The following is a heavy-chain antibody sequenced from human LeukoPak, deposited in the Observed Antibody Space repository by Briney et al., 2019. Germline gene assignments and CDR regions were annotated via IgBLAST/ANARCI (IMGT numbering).Heavy chain of an antibody. CDR2: IWSDGSKR. CDR1: GFTFSTYG. Sequence: GGSLRLSRTASGFTFSTYGFHWVRQAPGKGLEWVAVIWSDGSKRYFVDTVKGRFSISRDDSKKTVYMEMNSLRAEDTAVYYCATDGRDPSSYYYMSVWGKGPRSPSP. D-gene: IGHD5-24*01. CDR3: ATDGRDPSSYYYMSV. V-gene: IGHV3-33*01. J-gene: IGHJ6*03.